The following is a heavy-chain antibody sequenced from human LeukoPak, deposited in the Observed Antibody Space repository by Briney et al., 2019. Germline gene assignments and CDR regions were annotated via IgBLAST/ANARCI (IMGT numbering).Heavy chain of an antibody. D-gene: IGHD1-26*01. CDR1: GFTFSSHG. CDR2: IKQDGSEK. Sequence: GGSLRLSCAASGFTFSSHGMHWVRQAPGKGLEWAANIKQDGSEKYYVDSVKGRFTISRDNSKNTLYLQINSLRAEDTAVYYCAKDRVGAMLYFDSWGQGTLVTVSS. V-gene: IGHV3-7*03. CDR3: AKDRVGAMLYFDS. J-gene: IGHJ4*02.